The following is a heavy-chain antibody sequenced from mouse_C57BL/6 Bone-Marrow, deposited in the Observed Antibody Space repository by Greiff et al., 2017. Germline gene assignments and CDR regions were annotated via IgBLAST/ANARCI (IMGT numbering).Heavy chain of an antibody. J-gene: IGHJ3*01. CDR2: IYPRSGNT. CDR3: ARSGSTVGDY. CDR1: GYTFTSYG. V-gene: IGHV1-81*01. Sequence: QVQLQQSGAELARPGASVKLSCKASGYTFTSYGISWVKQRTGQGLEWIGEIYPRSGNTYYNEKFKGKATLTADKSSSTAYMELRSLTSEDSAVYFCARSGSTVGDYWGQGTLVTVSA. D-gene: IGHD1-1*01.